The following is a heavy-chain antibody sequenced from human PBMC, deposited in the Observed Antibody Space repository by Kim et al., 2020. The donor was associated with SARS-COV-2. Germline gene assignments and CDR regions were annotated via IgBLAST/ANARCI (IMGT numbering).Heavy chain of an antibody. CDR2: ISSSSSYI. CDR1: GFTFSSYS. CDR3: ARDLRPCCPTDYDFWSGYVHYYYGMDV. J-gene: IGHJ6*02. Sequence: GGSLRLSCAASGFTFSSYSMNWVRQAPGKGLEWVSSISSSSSYIYYADSVKGRFTISRDNAKNSLYLQMNSLRAEDTAVYYCARDLRPCCPTDYDFWSGYVHYYYGMDVWGQGTTVTVSS. D-gene: IGHD3-3*01. V-gene: IGHV3-21*01.